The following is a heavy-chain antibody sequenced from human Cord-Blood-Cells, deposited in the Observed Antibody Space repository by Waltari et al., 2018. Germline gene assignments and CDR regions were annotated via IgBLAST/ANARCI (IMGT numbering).Heavy chain of an antibody. Sequence: QVQLQQWGAGLLKPSETLSLTCAVYGGSFSGYYWSWIRQPPGKGLGWIGEINHSGSTSYNPSRRSRVTISVDTSKNRFSLKLSSVTAADTAVYYCARAPRTDPGWFDPWGQGTLVTVSS. V-gene: IGHV4-34*01. J-gene: IGHJ5*02. CDR1: GGSFSGYY. CDR3: ARAPRTDPGWFDP. D-gene: IGHD1-1*01. CDR2: INHSGST.